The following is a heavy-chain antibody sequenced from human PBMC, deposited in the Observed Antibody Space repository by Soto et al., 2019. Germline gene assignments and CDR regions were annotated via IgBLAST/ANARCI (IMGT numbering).Heavy chain of an antibody. J-gene: IGHJ3*02. Sequence: ASVKVSCKASGYTFTGYYMHWVRQAPGQGLEWMGWINPNSGGTNYAQKFQGWVTMTRDTSISTAYMELSRLRSDDTAVYYCARDSGWYQDAFDIWGQGTMVTVS. CDR3: ARDSGWYQDAFDI. CDR1: GYTFTGYY. CDR2: INPNSGGT. D-gene: IGHD6-19*01. V-gene: IGHV1-2*04.